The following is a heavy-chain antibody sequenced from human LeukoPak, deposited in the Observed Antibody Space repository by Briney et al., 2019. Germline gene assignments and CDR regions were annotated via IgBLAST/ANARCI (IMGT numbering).Heavy chain of an antibody. CDR1: GGSISSSSYY. Sequence: PSETLSLTCTVSGGSISSSSYYWGWIRQPPGKGLEWIGSIYYSGNTYYNPSLKSRVTISVDTSKNQFSLKLSSVTAADTAVYYRARLASENWNSGSFDYWGQGTLVTVSS. J-gene: IGHJ4*02. CDR3: ARLASENWNSGSFDY. V-gene: IGHV4-39*01. D-gene: IGHD1-7*01. CDR2: IYYSGNT.